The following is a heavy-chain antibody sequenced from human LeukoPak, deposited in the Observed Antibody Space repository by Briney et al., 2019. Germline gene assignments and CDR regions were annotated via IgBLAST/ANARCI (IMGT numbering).Heavy chain of an antibody. CDR1: GFTFSSYA. V-gene: IGHV3-23*01. Sequence: PGGSLRLSCAASGFTFSSYAMSWVRQAPGKGLEWVSAISGSGGSTYYADSAKGRFTISRDNSKNTLYLQMNSLRVEDTAIYYCAKGRGYCTGGSCYSDYWGQGTLVTVSS. D-gene: IGHD2-15*01. CDR3: AKGRGYCTGGSCYSDY. J-gene: IGHJ4*02. CDR2: ISGSGGST.